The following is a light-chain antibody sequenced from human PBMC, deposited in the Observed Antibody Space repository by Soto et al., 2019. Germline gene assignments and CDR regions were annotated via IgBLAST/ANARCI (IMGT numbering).Light chain of an antibody. Sequence: EIVVTQSPATLSLSPGERDTLSCRASQSVSSYLAWYQQKPGQAPRLXXYDASNRATGIPARFSGSVAGTEFTLTTRSLEPEDFVVYYCQQRSNWQGATFGGGTKVEIK. CDR2: DAS. J-gene: IGKJ4*01. V-gene: IGKV3-11*01. CDR3: QQRSNWQGAT. CDR1: QSVSSY.